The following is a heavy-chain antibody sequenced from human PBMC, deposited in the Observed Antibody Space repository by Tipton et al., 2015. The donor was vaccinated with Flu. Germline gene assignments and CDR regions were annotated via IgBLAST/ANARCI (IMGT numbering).Heavy chain of an antibody. Sequence: QLVQSGGGVVQPGGSLRLSCAASGFSFSNNGMHWVRQAPGKGLEWVAFIQYDGSNKYYADSVKGRFTISRDKSKNTLYLQMNRLRAEDTAVYYCAKRRSYYYYYGMVVWGHGTTVTVS. CDR2: IQYDGSNK. CDR1: GFSFSNNG. V-gene: IGHV3-30*02. J-gene: IGHJ6*02. CDR3: AKRRSYYYYYGMVV.